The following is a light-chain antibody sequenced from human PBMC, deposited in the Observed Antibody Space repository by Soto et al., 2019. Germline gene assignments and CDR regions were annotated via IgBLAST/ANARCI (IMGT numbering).Light chain of an antibody. V-gene: IGKV3-15*01. CDR2: DAS. J-gene: IGKJ3*01. CDR1: QSVGSK. Sequence: EIVMTQSPATLSVSPGERASLSCRASQSVGSKLAWYQHKPGQAPRLLIYDASTRATGFPARFSGSGSGTEFTLTISGLQPEDFAVYYCQQNNNWPPFTFGPGTKVDIK. CDR3: QQNNNWPPFT.